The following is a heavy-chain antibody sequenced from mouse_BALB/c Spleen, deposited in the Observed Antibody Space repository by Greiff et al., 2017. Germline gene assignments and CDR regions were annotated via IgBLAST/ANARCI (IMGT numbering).Heavy chain of an antibody. CDR1: GYTFTSYW. CDR2: IDPSDSYT. Sequence: QVQLQQPGAELVKPGASVKLSCKASGYTFTSYWMHWVKQRPGQGLEWIGEIDPSDSYTNYNQKFKGKATVTVDKSSSTAYMQLSSLTSEDSAVYYCARPMITTWFAYWGQGTLVTVSA. V-gene: IGHV1-69*02. CDR3: ARPMITTWFAY. J-gene: IGHJ3*01. D-gene: IGHD2-4*01.